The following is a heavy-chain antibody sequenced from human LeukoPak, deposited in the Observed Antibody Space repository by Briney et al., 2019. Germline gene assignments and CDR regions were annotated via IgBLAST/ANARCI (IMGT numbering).Heavy chain of an antibody. CDR2: IYSGGST. J-gene: IGHJ4*02. Sequence: GGSLRLSCAASGLTVSSNYMSWVRQAPGKGLEWVSVIYSGGSTYHADSVKGRFTISRDNSKNTLYLQMNTLRAEDTAVYYCARVLWELLGRGGSYYFDYWGQGTLVTVSS. V-gene: IGHV3-53*01. CDR1: GLTVSSNY. CDR3: ARVLWELLGRGGSYYFDY. D-gene: IGHD1-26*01.